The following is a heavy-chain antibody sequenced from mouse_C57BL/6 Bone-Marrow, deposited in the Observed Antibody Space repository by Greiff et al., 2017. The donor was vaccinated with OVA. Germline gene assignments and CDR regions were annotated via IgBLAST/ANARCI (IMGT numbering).Heavy chain of an antibody. CDR3: ARLWSTWCSY. Sequence: QVQLQQPGAELVKPGASVKLSCKASGYTFTSYWMHWVKQRPGQGLEWIGMIHPNSGSTNYNEKFKSKATLTVDTSSSTAYMQRSSLTSEDSAVYCCARLWSTWCSYWGQGTLVTVSA. CDR2: IHPNSGST. V-gene: IGHV1-64*01. D-gene: IGHD6-5*01. J-gene: IGHJ3*01. CDR1: GYTFTSYW.